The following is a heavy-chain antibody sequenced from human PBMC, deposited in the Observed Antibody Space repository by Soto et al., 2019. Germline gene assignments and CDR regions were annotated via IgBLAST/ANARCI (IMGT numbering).Heavy chain of an antibody. V-gene: IGHV4-59*12. D-gene: IGHD3-22*01. CDR1: GRSITSYY. Sequence: SETLSLTCSVSGRSITSYYWSWVRQPPGKGLEWIGYIYDNGITSQNPSLKSRVTMSADTSQNHFSLKLTSVTGADTAVYYCARTYDSNGYANEFDSWGQGILVTVSS. J-gene: IGHJ4*02. CDR3: ARTYDSNGYANEFDS. CDR2: IYDNGIT.